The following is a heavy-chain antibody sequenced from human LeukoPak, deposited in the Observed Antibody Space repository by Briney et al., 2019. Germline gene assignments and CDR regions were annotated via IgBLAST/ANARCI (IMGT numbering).Heavy chain of an antibody. CDR1: GFTFSSYE. D-gene: IGHD6-13*01. Sequence: GGSLRLSCAASGFTFSSYEMNWVRQAPGKGLEWVSYISSSGSTIYYADSVKGRFTISRDNAKNSLYLQMNSLRAEDTAVYYCARSYSHRTYFDYWGQGTLVTVSS. V-gene: IGHV3-48*03. CDR3: ARSYSHRTYFDY. CDR2: ISSSGSTI. J-gene: IGHJ4*02.